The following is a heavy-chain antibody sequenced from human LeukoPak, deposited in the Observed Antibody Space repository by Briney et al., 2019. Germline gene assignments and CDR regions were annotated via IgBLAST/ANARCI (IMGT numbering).Heavy chain of an antibody. CDR2: IYYSGST. CDR3: ARQGRPHFDWLLRGFDP. CDR1: GGSLSSSSYY. D-gene: IGHD3-9*01. V-gene: IGHV4-39*01. Sequence: PSETLSLTCTVCGGSLSSSSYYWGWIRQPPGKGLEWIGSIYYSGSTYYNPSLKSRVTISVDTSRNQFSLKLSSVTAADTAVYYCARQGRPHFDWLLRGFDPWGQGTVVTVSS. J-gene: IGHJ5*02.